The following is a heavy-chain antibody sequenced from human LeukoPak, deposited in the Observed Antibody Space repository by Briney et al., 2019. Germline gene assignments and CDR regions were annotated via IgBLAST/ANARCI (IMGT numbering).Heavy chain of an antibody. CDR3: ARAAALKISYWLDP. CDR2: IYSGGST. V-gene: IGHV3-66*01. D-gene: IGHD3-9*01. Sequence: PGGSLRLSCAASGFTVNSNYMSWVRQAPGKGLEWVSVIYSGGSTYYADSVKDRFTISRDNSKNTLYLQMNSLRAEDTAVYYCARAAALKISYWLDPWGQGTLVTVSS. J-gene: IGHJ5*02. CDR1: GFTVNSNY.